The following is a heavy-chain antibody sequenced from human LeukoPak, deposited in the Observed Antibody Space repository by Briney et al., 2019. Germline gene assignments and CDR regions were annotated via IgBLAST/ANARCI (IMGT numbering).Heavy chain of an antibody. CDR2: MYHSGGT. CDR3: ARSGSYYYYMDV. Sequence: PSETLSLTCAVSGYSISIGYYWGWLRQPPGKGLEWIGSMYHSGGTYYNPSLKSRVTISVDTSKNQFSLKLSSVTAAVTAMYYCARSGSYYYYMDVWGQGTTVTVSS. J-gene: IGHJ6*03. V-gene: IGHV4-38-2*01. D-gene: IGHD3-10*01. CDR1: GYSISIGYY.